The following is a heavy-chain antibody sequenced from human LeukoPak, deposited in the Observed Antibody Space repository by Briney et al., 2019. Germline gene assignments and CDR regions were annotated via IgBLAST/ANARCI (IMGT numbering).Heavy chain of an antibody. CDR3: ARAVYYYDSSGYRYYFDY. V-gene: IGHV4-34*01. Sequence: SETLSLTCAVYGGSFSGYYWSWIRQPPGKGLEWIGEINHSGSTNYNPSLKSRVTISVDTSKNQFSLKLSSVTAADTAVYYCARAVYYYDSSGYRYYFDYWAREPWSPSPQ. D-gene: IGHD3-22*01. CDR1: GGSFSGYY. J-gene: IGHJ4*02. CDR2: INHSGST.